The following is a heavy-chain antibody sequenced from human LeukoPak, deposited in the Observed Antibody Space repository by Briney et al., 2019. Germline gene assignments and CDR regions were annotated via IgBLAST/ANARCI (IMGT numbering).Heavy chain of an antibody. CDR1: GFTFSTYS. J-gene: IGHJ4*02. CDR3: ARDPSYGNN. Sequence: PGGSLRLSCAASGFTFSTYSLNWVRQAPGKGLEWVSSISSGSTYTHYADSVKGRFVVSRDNAKNSLYLQMNSLRAEDTAVHYCARDPSYGNNWGQGTLVIVSS. CDR2: ISSGSTYT. V-gene: IGHV3-21*01. D-gene: IGHD3-16*02.